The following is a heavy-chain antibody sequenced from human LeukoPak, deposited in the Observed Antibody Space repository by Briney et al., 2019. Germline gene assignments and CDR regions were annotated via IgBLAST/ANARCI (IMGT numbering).Heavy chain of an antibody. J-gene: IGHJ4*02. CDR3: AKAPWPYYYDSSGYYSDY. Sequence: GGSLRLSCAASGFTFSSYAMSWVRQAPGKGLEWVSAISGSGGRTYQADSVKGRFTISRDNSKNTLYLQMNSLRAEDTAVYYCAKAPWPYYYDSSGYYSDYWGQGTLVTVSS. CDR1: GFTFSSYA. D-gene: IGHD3-22*01. CDR2: ISGSGGRT. V-gene: IGHV3-23*01.